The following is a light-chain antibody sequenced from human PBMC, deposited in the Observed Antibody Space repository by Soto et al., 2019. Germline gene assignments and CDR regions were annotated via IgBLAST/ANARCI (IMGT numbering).Light chain of an antibody. V-gene: IGLV2-14*03. CDR1: NSDIGGYDY. J-gene: IGLJ2*01. CDR2: DVN. Sequence: SALTQPASVSGSPGQSITISCTGTNSDIGGYDYVSWYQQHPGKAPKLMIYDVNNWPSGVSSRFSGSKSGNTASLTISGLQAEDEADYYCSSYTDTSTLVVFGGGTQLTVL. CDR3: SSYTDTSTLVV.